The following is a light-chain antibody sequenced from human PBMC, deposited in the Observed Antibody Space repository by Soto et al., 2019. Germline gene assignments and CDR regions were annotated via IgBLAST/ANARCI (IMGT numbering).Light chain of an antibody. J-gene: IGKJ1*01. V-gene: IGKV1-27*01. CDR3: EKYNCAPSS. CDR2: GAS. CDR1: QGINNY. Sequence: DIQMTQSPSSLSASIGDRVIITCRASQGINNYLAWYQHKPDKVPKLLIYGASTLQSGVPSRFSASGSVTDSNPTNSSLQPDYVAPDYGEKYNCAPSSFGRGTKMDIK.